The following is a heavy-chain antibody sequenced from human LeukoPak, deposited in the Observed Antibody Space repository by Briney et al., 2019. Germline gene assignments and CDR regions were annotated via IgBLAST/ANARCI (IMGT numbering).Heavy chain of an antibody. CDR1: GGSISTSRYY. CDR3: ARLVISAQAGY. Sequence: PLETLSDSRTVSGGSISTSRYYWGWIRQPPGKGLEWIGSIFYTGSTYYNPSLKSRVTISVDTSKNQFSLKLRSVTAADTAVYYCARLVISAQAGYWGQGTLVTVSS. J-gene: IGHJ4*02. V-gene: IGHV4-39*01. D-gene: IGHD2-15*01. CDR2: IFYTGST.